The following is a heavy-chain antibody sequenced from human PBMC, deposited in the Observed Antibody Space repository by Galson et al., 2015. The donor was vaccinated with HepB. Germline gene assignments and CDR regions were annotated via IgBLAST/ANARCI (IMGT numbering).Heavy chain of an antibody. J-gene: IGHJ4*02. CDR2: VRHKARRYTT. V-gene: IGHV3-72*01. CDR1: GFTFSDYY. D-gene: IGHD3-16*01. Sequence: SLRLSCAASGFTFSDYYMEWVRQAPGKGLEWVGRVRHKARRYTTDYVTSVEGRFTISRDDSKNSLYPQMDSLKTEDTAIYFCARESNWAYDSWGTGTLVTVS. CDR3: ARESNWAYDS.